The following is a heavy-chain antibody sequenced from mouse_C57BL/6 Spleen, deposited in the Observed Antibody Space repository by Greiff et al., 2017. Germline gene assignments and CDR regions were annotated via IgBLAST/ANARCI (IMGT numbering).Heavy chain of an antibody. J-gene: IGHJ4*01. Sequence: QVQLQQPGAELVRPGSSVKLSCKASGYTFTSYWMHWVKQRPIQGLEWIGNIDPSDSETHYNQKFKDKATLTVDKSSSTAYMQLSSLTSEDSAVYYWARGTDGYAMDYWGQGTSVTVSS. CDR2: IDPSDSET. V-gene: IGHV1-52*01. CDR3: ARGTDGYAMDY. CDR1: GYTFTSYW. D-gene: IGHD2-3*01.